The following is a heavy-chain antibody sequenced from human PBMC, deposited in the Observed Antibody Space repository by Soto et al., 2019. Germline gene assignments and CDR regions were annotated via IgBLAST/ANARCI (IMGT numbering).Heavy chain of an antibody. V-gene: IGHV4-39*01. D-gene: IGHD3-22*01. J-gene: IGHJ6*02. CDR1: GGSISSSSYY. CDR3: ARSPEESSGYRGGYYYAMDV. Sequence: PSETLSLTCTVSGGSISSSSYYWGWIRQPPGKGLEWIGSIYYSGSTYYNPSLKSRVTISVDTSKNQFSLKLSSVTAADTAVYYCARSPEESSGYRGGYYYAMDVWGQGTTVTVSS. CDR2: IYYSGST.